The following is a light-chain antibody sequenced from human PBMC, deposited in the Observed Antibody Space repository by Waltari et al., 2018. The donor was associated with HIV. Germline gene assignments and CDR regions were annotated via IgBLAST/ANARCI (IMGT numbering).Light chain of an antibody. CDR1: QGIVRY. CDR2: GTS. Sequence: DIQLTQSPSFLSASVGDRVTITCRASQGIVRYLAWYQRKPGKAPELLVHGTSTLQTGVPSRFSGSGNGTEFTLTISSLQPEDFAIYYCQHLSSYPLFGPGTTMDVK. J-gene: IGKJ3*01. V-gene: IGKV1-9*01. CDR3: QHLSSYPL.